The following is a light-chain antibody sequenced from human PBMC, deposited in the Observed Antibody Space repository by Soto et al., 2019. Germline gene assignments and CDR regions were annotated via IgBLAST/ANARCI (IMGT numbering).Light chain of an antibody. CDR1: QFTSSY. CDR2: QAS. J-gene: IGKJ4*01. Sequence: DIQMTQSPSTLSASVGDRVTITCRASQFTSSYLARYQQKPGKGPKLLIYQASSLESGVPSRFSGSGSGTEFTLTISSLQPDDFATYYCQQDNSYPFTFGGGTKVQIQ. V-gene: IGKV1-5*03. CDR3: QQDNSYPFT.